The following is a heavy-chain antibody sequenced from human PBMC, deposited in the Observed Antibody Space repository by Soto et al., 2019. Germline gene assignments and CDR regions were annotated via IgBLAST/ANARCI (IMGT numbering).Heavy chain of an antibody. J-gene: IGHJ4*02. CDR1: GFTFRNYA. V-gene: IGHV3-23*01. CDR3: AKIDSGTPDY. D-gene: IGHD1-26*01. Sequence: EVQLLEPGGGLVQPGGSLRLSCAASGFTFRNYAMIWVRQAPGKGLEWVSAILVDGTTYYADSVRGRFTVSRDNSKSMVYLQMNSLRAEDTAVYYCAKIDSGTPDYWGQGTLVTVSS. CDR2: ILVDGTT.